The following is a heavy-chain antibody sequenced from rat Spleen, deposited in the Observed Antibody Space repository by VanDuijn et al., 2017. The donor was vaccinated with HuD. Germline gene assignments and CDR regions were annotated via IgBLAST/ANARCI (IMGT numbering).Heavy chain of an antibody. CDR3: ARVDGYYRTMDA. D-gene: IGHD1-12*03. CDR1: GFTFSDYY. Sequence: EVQLVESDGGLVQPGRSLKLSCAASGFTFSDYYMAWVRQAPTKGLEWVATISSDGGNTYYRDSVKGRFTISRDNAKSTLYLKMDSLMSEDTATYYCARVDGYYRTMDAWGQGASVTVSS. V-gene: IGHV5-25*01. J-gene: IGHJ4*01. CDR2: ISSDGGNT.